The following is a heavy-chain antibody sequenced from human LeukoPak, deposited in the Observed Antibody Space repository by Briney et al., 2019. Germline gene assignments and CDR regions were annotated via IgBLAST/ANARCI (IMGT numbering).Heavy chain of an antibody. D-gene: IGHD2-2*01. J-gene: IGHJ4*02. CDR2: ISGGGGST. CDR3: AKGELEYCSGTSCYAFDY. CDR1: GFTFCNAW. V-gene: IGHV3-23*01. Sequence: PGGSLRLSCAASGFTFCNAWMSWVGQAPGKGLEWASVISGGGGSTFYADSVKGRFTISRDNSKNTLYLQVNSLRAEDTAVYYCAKGELEYCSGTSCYAFDYWGQGTLVTVSS.